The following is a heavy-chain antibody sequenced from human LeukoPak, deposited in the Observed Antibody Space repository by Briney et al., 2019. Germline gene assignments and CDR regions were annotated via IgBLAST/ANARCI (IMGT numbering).Heavy chain of an antibody. D-gene: IGHD2-2*01. Sequence: GGSLRLSCAASGFTFSSYGMHWVRQAPGKGLEGGAVISYDGSNKYYADSVKGRFTISRDNSKNTLYLQMNSLRAEDTAVYYCAKEEPAAIVSGMDVWGQGTTVTVSS. V-gene: IGHV3-30*18. CDR1: GFTFSSYG. J-gene: IGHJ6*02. CDR2: ISYDGSNK. CDR3: AKEEPAAIVSGMDV.